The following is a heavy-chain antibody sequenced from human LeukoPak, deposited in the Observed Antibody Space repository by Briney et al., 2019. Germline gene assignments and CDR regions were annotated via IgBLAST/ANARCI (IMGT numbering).Heavy chain of an antibody. Sequence: GRSLRLSCAASGFTFSSYAMHWVRQAPGKGLEWVAVISYDGSNKYYADSVKGRFTISRDNSKSTLYLQMNSLRAEDTAVYYCARDHYYDSSGYPPYGMDVWGQGTTVTVSS. CDR2: ISYDGSNK. J-gene: IGHJ6*02. V-gene: IGHV3-30-3*01. D-gene: IGHD3-22*01. CDR3: ARDHYYDSSGYPPYGMDV. CDR1: GFTFSSYA.